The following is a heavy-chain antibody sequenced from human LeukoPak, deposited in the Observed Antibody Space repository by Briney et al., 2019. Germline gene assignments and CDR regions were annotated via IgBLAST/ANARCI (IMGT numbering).Heavy chain of an antibody. CDR3: AKEIYIAAAGMVDY. D-gene: IGHD6-13*01. CDR2: ISSSSSYI. J-gene: IGHJ4*02. CDR1: GFTFSSYS. V-gene: IGHV3-21*04. Sequence: PGGSLRLACAASGFTFSSYSMNWVRQAPGKGMEWVSSISSSSSYIYYADSVKGRFTISRDNAKNSLYLQMNSLRAEDTAVYYCAKEIYIAAAGMVDYWGQGTLVTVSS.